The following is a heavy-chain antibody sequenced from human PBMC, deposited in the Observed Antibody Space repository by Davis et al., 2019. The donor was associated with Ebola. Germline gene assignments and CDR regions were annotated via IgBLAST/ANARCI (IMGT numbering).Heavy chain of an antibody. CDR2: VSHRERER. V-gene: IGHV3-30*04. J-gene: IGHJ4*02. D-gene: IGHD3-3*01. CDR1: GSIFRTYS. Sequence: PGGSLRLSCAASGSIFRTYSMHWVRQPPRKGLAWVAVVSHRERERFYADSVKGRFTISRDNSENTLYRQMNSLTADDTSVYYCARAGFDEVLDYWGQGTPVTVSS. CDR3: ARAGFDEVLDY.